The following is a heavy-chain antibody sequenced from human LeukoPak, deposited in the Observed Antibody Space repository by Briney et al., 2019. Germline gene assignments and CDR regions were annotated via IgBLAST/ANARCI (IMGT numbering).Heavy chain of an antibody. J-gene: IGHJ6*03. CDR1: SGSISSNNYY. Sequence: PSETLSLTCTVSSGSISSNNYYWGWIRQPPGKGLEWLGSIYYTGSTFYNPSLKSRVTMPLDALKNQFTLKVTSVTATDTAVYYCARLVSYDVLTENFYKYYMDVWGKGTTVTVSS. V-gene: IGHV4-39*01. CDR3: ARLVSYDVLTENFYKYYMDV. CDR2: IYYTGST. D-gene: IGHD3-9*01.